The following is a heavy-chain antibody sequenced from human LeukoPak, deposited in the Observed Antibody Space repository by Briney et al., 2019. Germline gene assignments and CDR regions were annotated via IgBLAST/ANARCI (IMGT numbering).Heavy chain of an antibody. CDR3: ARGDFYYYYYMDF. Sequence: GGSLRLSCAASGFTFSSYWMSWVRQAPGKGLEWVANIKHDGSVQYCVDSVKGRFTISRDNAKNSLYLQMNSLRAEDTAVYYCARGDFYYYYYMDFWGKGTTVTVSS. V-gene: IGHV3-7*04. J-gene: IGHJ6*03. CDR2: IKHDGSVQ. CDR1: GFTFSSYW.